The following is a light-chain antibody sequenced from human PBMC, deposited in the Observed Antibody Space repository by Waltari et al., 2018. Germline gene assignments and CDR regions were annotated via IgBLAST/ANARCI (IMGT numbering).Light chain of an antibody. J-gene: IGLJ2*01. CDR1: ALPKQH. CDR3: QSADSSGTYVI. CDR2: RDT. V-gene: IGLV3-25*03. Sequence: SYELTQPPSVSVSPGQTARITCSGDALPKQHGFWYQQNPGQAPVLVIHRDTERPSGIPERVSGSNSGTTVTLTITAVQAEDEADYYCQSADSSGTYVIFGGGTKLSVL.